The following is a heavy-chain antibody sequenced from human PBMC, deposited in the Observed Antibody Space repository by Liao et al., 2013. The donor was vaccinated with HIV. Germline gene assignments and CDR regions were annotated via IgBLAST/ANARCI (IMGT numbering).Heavy chain of an antibody. Sequence: VQLQQWGAGLLKPSETLSLTCVVSDGVLHYFVLELGPAAPTGRGVEWIGEINQSGSTNYNPSLKSRVSISADTSKNQFSLNLTSVTAADTAVYYCARFPSRYSGSYSWGQGTLVTVSS. V-gene: IGHV4-34*02. J-gene: IGHJ4*02. CDR3: ARFPSRYSGSYS. CDR2: INQSGST. CDR1: DGVLHYFV. D-gene: IGHD1-26*01.